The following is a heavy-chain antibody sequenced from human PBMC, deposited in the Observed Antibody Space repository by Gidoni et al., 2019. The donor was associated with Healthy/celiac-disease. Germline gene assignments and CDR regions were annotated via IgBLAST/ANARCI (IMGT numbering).Heavy chain of an antibody. D-gene: IGHD6-13*01. CDR2: INHSGST. CDR3: ARGVSWQFDY. CDR1: GGSFSGYY. V-gene: IGHV4-34*01. Sequence: QVQLQQWGAGLLKPSETLSLTCAVYGGSFSGYYWSWIRQPPGKGLEWIGEINHSGSTNYNPSLKGRVTISVDTSKNQFSLKLSSVTAADTAVYYCARGVSWQFDYWGQGTLVTVSS. J-gene: IGHJ4*02.